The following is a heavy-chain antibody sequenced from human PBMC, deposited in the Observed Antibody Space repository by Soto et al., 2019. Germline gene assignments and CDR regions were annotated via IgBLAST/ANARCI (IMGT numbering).Heavy chain of an antibody. Sequence: QVQLQQWGAGLLKPSETLSLTCAVYGGSFSGYYWSWIRQPPGKGLEWIGEINHSGSTNYNPSLKSRFTISVDTSKNQFSLKLSSVTSADTAVYYCARDGRIAAAGIKRLMGFDPWGQGSLVTVSS. D-gene: IGHD6-13*01. CDR3: ARDGRIAAAGIKRLMGFDP. V-gene: IGHV4-34*01. CDR1: GGSFSGYY. J-gene: IGHJ5*02. CDR2: INHSGST.